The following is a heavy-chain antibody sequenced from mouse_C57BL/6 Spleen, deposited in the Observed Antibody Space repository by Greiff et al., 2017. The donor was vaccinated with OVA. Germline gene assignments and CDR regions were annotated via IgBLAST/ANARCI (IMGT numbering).Heavy chain of an antibody. D-gene: IGHD2-4*01. CDR3: ARRGYYDYDGPHYYAMDY. J-gene: IGHJ4*01. Sequence: VQLQQPGAELVMPGASVKLSCKASGYTFTSYWMHWVKQRPGQGLEWIGEIDPSDSYTNYNQKFKGKSTLTVDKSSSTAYMQLSSLTSEDSAVYYCARRGYYDYDGPHYYAMDYWGQGTSVTVSS. CDR2: IDPSDSYT. V-gene: IGHV1-69*01. CDR1: GYTFTSYW.